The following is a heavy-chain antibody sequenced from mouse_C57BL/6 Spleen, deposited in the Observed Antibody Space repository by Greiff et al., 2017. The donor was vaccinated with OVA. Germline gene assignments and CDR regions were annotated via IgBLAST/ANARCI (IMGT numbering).Heavy chain of an antibody. CDR3: ASLYGKSWYFDV. V-gene: IGHV1-82*01. CDR1: GYAFSSSW. J-gene: IGHJ1*03. D-gene: IGHD2-1*01. CDR2: IYPGDGDT. Sequence: VQLQQSGPELVKPGASVKISCKASGYAFSSSWMNWVKQRPGKGLEWIGRIYPGDGDTNYNGKFKGKATLTADKSSSTAYMQLSSLTSEDSAVVFCASLYGKSWYFDVWGTGTTVTVSS.